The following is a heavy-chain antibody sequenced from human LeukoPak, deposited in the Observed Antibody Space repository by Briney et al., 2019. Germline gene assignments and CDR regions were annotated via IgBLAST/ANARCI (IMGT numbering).Heavy chain of an antibody. CDR1: GYTFTTYY. Sequence: ASVKVSCKASGYTFTTYYIHWVRQAPGQGLEWMGIINPSGGSTNYAQKFQGRVTITADESTSTAYMELSSLRSEDTAVYYCARHKAEVGLDYWGQGTLVTVSS. CDR2: INPSGGST. CDR3: ARHKAEVGLDY. D-gene: IGHD1-26*01. V-gene: IGHV1-46*01. J-gene: IGHJ4*02.